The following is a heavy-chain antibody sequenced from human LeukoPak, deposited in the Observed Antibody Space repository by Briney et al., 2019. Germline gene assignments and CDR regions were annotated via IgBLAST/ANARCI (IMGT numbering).Heavy chain of an antibody. V-gene: IGHV3-30-3*01. D-gene: IGHD1-1*01. Sequence: GRSLRLSCAASGFTFSSYAMHWVRQAPGKGLEWVAVISYDGSNKYYADSVKGRFTISRDNSKNTLYLQMNSLRAEDTAVYYCARGGLSRYKNQLRARIGRGNYFDYWGQGTLVTVSS. J-gene: IGHJ4*02. CDR1: GFTFSSYA. CDR3: ARGGLSRYKNQLRARIGRGNYFDY. CDR2: ISYDGSNK.